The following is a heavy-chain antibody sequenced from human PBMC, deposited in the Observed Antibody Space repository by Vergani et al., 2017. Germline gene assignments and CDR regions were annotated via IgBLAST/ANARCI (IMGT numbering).Heavy chain of an antibody. J-gene: IGHJ4*02. CDR2: IIPIFGTA. CDR3: ARDILTTSGDY. V-gene: IGHV1-69*18. CDR1: GYTFTSYA. D-gene: IGHD3-9*01. Sequence: QVQLVQSGSELKKPGASVKVSCKASGYTFTSYAMNWVRQAPGQGLEWMGRIIPIFGTANYAQKFQGRVTITADESTSTAYMELSSLRSEDTAVYYCARDILTTSGDYWGQGTLVTVSS.